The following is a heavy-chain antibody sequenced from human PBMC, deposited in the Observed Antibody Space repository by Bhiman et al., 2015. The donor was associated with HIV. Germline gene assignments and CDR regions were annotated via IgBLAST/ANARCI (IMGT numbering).Heavy chain of an antibody. V-gene: IGHV3-21*01. J-gene: IGHJ4*02. CDR3: ARDNRYYYDSSGYQYYFDY. CDR2: ISGSSSYI. Sequence: EVQLVESGGGLVKPGGSLRLSCAASGFTFSSYSMNWVRQAPGKGLEWVSSISGSSSYIYYADSVKGRFTISRDNAKNSLYLQMNSLRAEDTAVYYCARDNRYYYDSSGYQYYFDYWGLGNAGHRLL. CDR1: GFTFSSYS. D-gene: IGHD3-22*01.